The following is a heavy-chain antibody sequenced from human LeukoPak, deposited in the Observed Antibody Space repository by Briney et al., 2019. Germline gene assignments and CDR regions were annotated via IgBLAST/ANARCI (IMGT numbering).Heavy chain of an antibody. V-gene: IGHV3-53*04. CDR3: ARGVTGTTGVSNYGMDA. CDR1: GFTVSSNY. CDR2: LYTGGST. Sequence: GGSLRLSCAASGFTVSSNYMSWVRQAPGKGLEWIAILYTGGSTYYADSVKGRFTISRHNSKNTLYLQMNSLRAEDSAVYYCARGVTGTTGVSNYGMDAWGQGTTVTVSS. D-gene: IGHD1-20*01. J-gene: IGHJ6*02.